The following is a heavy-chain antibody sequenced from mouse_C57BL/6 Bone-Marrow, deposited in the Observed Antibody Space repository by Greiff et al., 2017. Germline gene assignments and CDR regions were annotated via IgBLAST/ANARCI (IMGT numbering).Heavy chain of an antibody. V-gene: IGHV1-64*01. Sequence: QVQLQQPGAELVKPGASVKLSCKASGYTFTSYWMHWVKQRPGQGLEWIGMIHPNSGSTNYNEKFKSKATLTVDKSSSTAYMQLSSLTSEDSALYYCARPYYYGSSYLDYWGQGTTLTVSS. CDR2: IHPNSGST. CDR3: ARPYYYGSSYLDY. D-gene: IGHD1-1*01. J-gene: IGHJ2*01. CDR1: GYTFTSYW.